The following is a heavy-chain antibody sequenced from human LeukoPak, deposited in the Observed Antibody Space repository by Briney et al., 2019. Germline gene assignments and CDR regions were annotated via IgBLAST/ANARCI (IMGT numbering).Heavy chain of an antibody. J-gene: IGHJ4*02. D-gene: IGHD3-16*02. Sequence: TLSLTCTVSGGSISSSSYYWGWIRQPPGKALEWLALIYWDDDKRYSPSLKSRLTITKDTSKNQVVLTMTNMDPVDTATYYCAHAGVWGSYRYNFDYWGQGTLVTVSS. CDR3: AHAGVWGSYRYNFDY. CDR2: IYWDDDK. CDR1: GGSISSSSYY. V-gene: IGHV2-5*02.